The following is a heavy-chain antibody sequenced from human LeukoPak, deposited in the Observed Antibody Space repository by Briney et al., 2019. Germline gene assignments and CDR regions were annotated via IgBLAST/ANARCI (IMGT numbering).Heavy chain of an antibody. Sequence: ASVTVSFKASGYTFTSYDINWVRQATGQGLEWMGWMNPNSGNTGYAQKFQGRVTMTRNTSISTAYMELSSLRSEDTAVYYCARGQSDYDFWSGYYSYYYYGMDVWGQGTTVTVSS. V-gene: IGHV1-8*01. J-gene: IGHJ6*02. CDR2: MNPNSGNT. CDR3: ARGQSDYDFWSGYYSYYYYGMDV. CDR1: GYTFTSYD. D-gene: IGHD3-3*01.